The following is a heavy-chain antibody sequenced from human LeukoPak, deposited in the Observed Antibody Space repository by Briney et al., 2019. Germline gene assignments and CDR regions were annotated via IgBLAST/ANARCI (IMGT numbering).Heavy chain of an antibody. D-gene: IGHD3-10*01. J-gene: IGHJ6*02. CDR3: GLLWFGELPNPFGMDV. V-gene: IGHV4-34*01. CDR1: GGSFSGYY. CDR2: INHSGST. Sequence: SETLSLTCAVYGGSFSGYYWSWIRQPPGKGLEWIGEINHSGSTNYNPSLKSRVTISVDTSKNQFSLKLSSVTAADTAVYYCGLLWFGELPNPFGMDVWGQGTTVTVPS.